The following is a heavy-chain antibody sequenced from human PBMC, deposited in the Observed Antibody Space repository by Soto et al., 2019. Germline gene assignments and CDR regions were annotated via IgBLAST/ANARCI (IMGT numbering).Heavy chain of an antibody. CDR2: INHSGST. V-gene: IGHV4-34*01. D-gene: IGHD3-10*01. J-gene: IGHJ3*02. CDR1: GGSFSGYY. Sequence: SETLSLTCAVYGGSFSGYYWSWIRQPPGKGLEWIGEINHSGSTNYNPSLKSRVTISVDTSKNQSSRKLSSVTAADTAVYYCARDLAGAFDIWGQGTMVTVSS. CDR3: ARDLAGAFDI.